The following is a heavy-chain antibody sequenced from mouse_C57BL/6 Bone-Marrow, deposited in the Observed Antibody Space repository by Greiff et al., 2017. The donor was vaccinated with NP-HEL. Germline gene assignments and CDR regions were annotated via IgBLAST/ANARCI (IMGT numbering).Heavy chain of an antibody. CDR3: ARRGGLPRYFEV. CDR2: INPNHGGT. J-gene: IGHJ1*03. CDR1: GYTFTDYN. Sequence: EVQLQQSGPGLVKPGASVKISCKASGYTFTDYNMDWVKQSHGQSLEWIGDINPNHGGTNYNQKFKGQATLTVDKSSSKAYMQLRSLTSEDTAVYYCARRGGLPRYFEVWGTGTTVTVSS. V-gene: IGHV1-18*01.